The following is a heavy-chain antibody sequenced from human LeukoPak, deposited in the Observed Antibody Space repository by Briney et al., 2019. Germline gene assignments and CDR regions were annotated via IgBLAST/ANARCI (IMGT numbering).Heavy chain of an antibody. V-gene: IGHV1-8*01. Sequence: ASVKVSCKASGYTFTSYDINWVRQATGQGLEWMGWMNPNSGNTGYAQKFQGRVAMTRNTSISTAYMELSSLRSEDTAVYYCARGAYSSSWYEYYYYYGMDVWGQGTTVTVSS. CDR1: GYTFTSYD. CDR3: ARGAYSSSWYEYYYYYGMDV. J-gene: IGHJ6*02. CDR2: MNPNSGNT. D-gene: IGHD6-13*01.